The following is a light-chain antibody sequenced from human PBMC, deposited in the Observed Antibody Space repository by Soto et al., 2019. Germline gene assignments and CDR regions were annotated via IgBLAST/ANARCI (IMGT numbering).Light chain of an antibody. J-gene: IGKJ1*01. CDR1: QTINSNY. CDR3: QQCDRSPWT. Sequence: EIVLTQSPGTLSLSPGERAALSCRASQTINSNYLVWFQQKPGQAPRLLIYGASSRATGIPDRFSGSGSGTDFTLTISSLEPEDFAVYYCQQCDRSPWTFGQGTKVEIK. V-gene: IGKV3-20*01. CDR2: GAS.